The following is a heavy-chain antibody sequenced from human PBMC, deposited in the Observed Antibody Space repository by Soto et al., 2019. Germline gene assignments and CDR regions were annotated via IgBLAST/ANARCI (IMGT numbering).Heavy chain of an antibody. Sequence: GESLKISCQGSGYSFTSYWIGWVRQMPGKGLEWMGIIFPGDSDTRYSPSFQGQVTMSADKSISTAYLQWNSLKASDTAMYYCARHLSRDYGYYFDNWGQGTLVTVSS. CDR1: GYSFTSYW. J-gene: IGHJ4*02. CDR2: IFPGDSDT. D-gene: IGHD4-17*01. CDR3: ARHLSRDYGYYFDN. V-gene: IGHV5-51*01.